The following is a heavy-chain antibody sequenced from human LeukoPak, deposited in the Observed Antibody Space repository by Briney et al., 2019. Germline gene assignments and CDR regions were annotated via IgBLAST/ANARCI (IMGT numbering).Heavy chain of an antibody. CDR1: GFTFSSYW. CDR2: INSDGSST. V-gene: IGHV3-74*01. D-gene: IGHD3-16*01. J-gene: IGHJ4*02. CDR3: ARDRGDSYYFDY. Sequence: GGSLRLSCAASGFTFSSYWMEWVRQTPGKGLVWVSRINSDGSSTTYADSVKGRFTISIDNSKNTLYLQMNSLRAEDTAVYYCARDRGDSYYFDYWGQGTLVTVSS.